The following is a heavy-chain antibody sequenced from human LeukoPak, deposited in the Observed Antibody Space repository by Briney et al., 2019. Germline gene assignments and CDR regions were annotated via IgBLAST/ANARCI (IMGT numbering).Heavy chain of an antibody. CDR1: GFTFSSYA. V-gene: IGHV3-30-3*01. J-gene: IGHJ4*02. D-gene: IGHD2/OR15-2a*01. CDR2: ISDDGNSK. Sequence: GGSLRLSCAASGFTFSSYAMHWVRQAPGKGLEWVAVISDDGNSKYYADSVKDRLTISRDNSKNTLYLQMNSLRAEDTAVYYCAKDLGQRLSFFDYWGQGTLVTVSS. CDR3: AKDLGQRLSFFDY.